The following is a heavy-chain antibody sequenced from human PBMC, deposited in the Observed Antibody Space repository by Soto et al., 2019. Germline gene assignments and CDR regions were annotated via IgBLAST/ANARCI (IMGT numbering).Heavy chain of an antibody. CDR2: IDWDDDK. V-gene: IGHV2-70*11. CDR3: ARIRSHYYDSSGYYPSAFDX. D-gene: IGHD3-22*01. J-gene: IGHJ4*02. Sequence: PTLVNPTQTLTLTCTFSGFSLSTSGMCVSWIRQPPGKALEWLARIDWDDDKYYSTSLKTRLTISKDTSKNQVVLTMTNMDPVDTATYYCARIRSHYYDSSGYYPSAFDXWGQGTLVTVSS. CDR1: GFSLSTSGMC.